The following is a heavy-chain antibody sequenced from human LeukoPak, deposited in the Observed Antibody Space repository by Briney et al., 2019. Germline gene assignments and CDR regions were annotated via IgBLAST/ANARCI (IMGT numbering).Heavy chain of an antibody. CDR1: GFTFSDYY. CDR2: ISSSGSTI. J-gene: IGHJ4*02. Sequence: GGSLRLSCAASGFTFSDYYMSWIRQAPGKGLEWVSYISSSGSTIYYADSVKGRFTISRDNAKNSLYLQMNSLRAEDTAVYYCARAMFPDSGYDIADYWGQGTLVTVSS. D-gene: IGHD5-12*01. V-gene: IGHV3-11*01. CDR3: ARAMFPDSGYDIADY.